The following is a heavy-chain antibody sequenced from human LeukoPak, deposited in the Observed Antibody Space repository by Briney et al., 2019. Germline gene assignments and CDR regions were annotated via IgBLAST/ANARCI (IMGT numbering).Heavy chain of an antibody. CDR1: GSTFSSYA. CDR3: AREQWLVYLDY. V-gene: IGHV3-30*04. CDR2: ISYDGSNK. J-gene: IGHJ4*02. D-gene: IGHD6-19*01. Sequence: PGGSLRLSCAASGSTFSSYAMHWVRQAPGKGLEWVAVISYDGSNKYYADSVKGRFTISRDNSKNTLYLQMNSLRAEDTAVYYCAREQWLVYLDYWGQGTLVTVSS.